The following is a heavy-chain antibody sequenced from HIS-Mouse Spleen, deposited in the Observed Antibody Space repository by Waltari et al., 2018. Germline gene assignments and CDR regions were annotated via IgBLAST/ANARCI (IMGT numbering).Heavy chain of an antibody. J-gene: IGHJ5*02. D-gene: IGHD7-27*01. Sequence: QVQLVQSGAEVKKPGASVKVSCMASGSTFTGYYMHWVRTAPGQGLEWMGWINPNSGGTNYAQKFQGRVTMTRDTSISTAYMELSRLRSDDTAVYYCARGALTGDYNWFDPWGQGTLVTVSS. V-gene: IGHV1-2*02. CDR2: INPNSGGT. CDR3: ARGALTGDYNWFDP. CDR1: GSTFTGYY.